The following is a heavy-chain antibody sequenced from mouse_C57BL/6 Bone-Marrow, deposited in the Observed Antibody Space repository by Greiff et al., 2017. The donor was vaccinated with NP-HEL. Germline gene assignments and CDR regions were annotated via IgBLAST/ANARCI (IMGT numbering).Heavy chain of an antibody. D-gene: IGHD1-1*01. Sequence: QVQLQQPGAELVKPGASVKLSCKASGYTFTSYWMHWVKQRPGQGLEWIGMIHPNSGSTNYNEKFKSKATLTVDKSSSTAYMQLSSLTSEDSAVYYCARSVITTVDDYAMDYWGQGTSVTVSS. CDR1: GYTFTSYW. V-gene: IGHV1-64*01. J-gene: IGHJ4*01. CDR3: ARSVITTVDDYAMDY. CDR2: IHPNSGST.